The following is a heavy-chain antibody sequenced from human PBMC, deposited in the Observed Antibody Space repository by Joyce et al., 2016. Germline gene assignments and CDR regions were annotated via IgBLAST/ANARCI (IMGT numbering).Heavy chain of an antibody. J-gene: IGHJ4*02. CDR2: ISDNGGTT. CDR1: GLTFSRYA. D-gene: IGHD3-10*01. V-gene: IGHV3-23*01. CDR3: AKSPTMVSPRPDS. Sequence: EVQLLESGGGLVQPGGSLRLSCEASGLTFSRYAMSWVRQAPGKGLEWVSGISDNGGTTYYADSVRGRFTISRDNSKNTVYLQVNSLRAEDTAIYYCAKSPTMVSPRPDSWGQGTLVTVSS.